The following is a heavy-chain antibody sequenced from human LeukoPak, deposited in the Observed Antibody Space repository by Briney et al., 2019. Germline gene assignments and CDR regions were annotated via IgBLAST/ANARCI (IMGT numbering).Heavy chain of an antibody. J-gene: IGHJ6*03. CDR1: GFTFSRYW. CDR3: ARDGSGGNYYYYYMDV. CDR2: INSDGSST. D-gene: IGHD6-19*01. Sequence: GGSLRLSCAASGFTFSRYWMHWVRQAPGKGLVWVSRINSDGSSTNYADSVKGRFTISRDNAKNTLYLQMNSLRAEDTAVYYCARDGSGGNYYYYYMDVWGKGTTVTVSS. V-gene: IGHV3-74*01.